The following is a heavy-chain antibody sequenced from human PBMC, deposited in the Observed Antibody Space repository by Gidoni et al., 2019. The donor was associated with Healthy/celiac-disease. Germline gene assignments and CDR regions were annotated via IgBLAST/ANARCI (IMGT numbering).Heavy chain of an antibody. CDR1: GFTVSSYA. D-gene: IGHD2-15*01. J-gene: IGHJ4*02. V-gene: IGHV3-23*01. CDR3: AKGDCSGGSCYSFDY. CDR2: ISGSGGST. Sequence: EVQLLESGGGWVQRGGSRRLSCAAAGFTVSSYAMSWVRQAPGKGLEWVSAISGSGGSTYYADSVKGRFTISRDNSKNTLYLQMNSLRAEDTAVYYCAKGDCSGGSCYSFDYWGQGTLVTVSS.